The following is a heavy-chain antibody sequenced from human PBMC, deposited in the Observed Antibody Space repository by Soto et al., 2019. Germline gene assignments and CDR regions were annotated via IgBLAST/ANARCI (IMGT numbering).Heavy chain of an antibody. Sequence: GWCLRLAGGPAGFTFCSFGMKCVRQAPGKGLEWVSTVSPVGDVSHYTDSVKGRFTISRDNSRRTLHLQMDSLRAEDAAVYFCVRRAITATTNWGAFDVWGQGTVVTVSS. J-gene: IGHJ3*01. CDR1: GFTFCSFG. D-gene: IGHD1-20*01. CDR3: VRRAITATTNWGAFDV. V-gene: IGHV3-23*01. CDR2: VSPVGDVS.